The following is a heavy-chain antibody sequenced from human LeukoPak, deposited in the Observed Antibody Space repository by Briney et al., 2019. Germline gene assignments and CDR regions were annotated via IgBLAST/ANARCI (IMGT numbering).Heavy chain of an antibody. CDR3: ARDRDGYNYYDY. CDR1: GGSFTDYY. CDR2: INHSGIT. J-gene: IGHJ4*02. V-gene: IGHV4-34*01. D-gene: IGHD5-24*01. Sequence: PETLSLTCAVYGGSFTDYYWNWIRQPPGKGLEWIGEINHSGITNYNPSLKSRVTISVDTSKNQFSLKLSSVTAADTAVYYCARDRDGYNYYDYWGQGTLVTVSS.